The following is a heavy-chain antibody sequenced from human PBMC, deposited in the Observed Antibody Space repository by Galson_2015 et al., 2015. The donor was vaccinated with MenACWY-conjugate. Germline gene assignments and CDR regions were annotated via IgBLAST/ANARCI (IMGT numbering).Heavy chain of an antibody. J-gene: IGHJ3*02. CDR3: ARDYHGSGTYHTFDI. CDR1: GFITSDYY. D-gene: IGHD3-10*01. CDR2: IGRSDTYI. V-gene: IGHV3-11*06. Sequence: SLRLSCAASGFITSDYYMSWIRQAPGKGLEWISYIGRSDTYIHYADSVKGRFTISRDNAKNSLFLQMNSLRAEDTAVYYCARDYHGSGTYHTFDIWGHGTLVTVSS.